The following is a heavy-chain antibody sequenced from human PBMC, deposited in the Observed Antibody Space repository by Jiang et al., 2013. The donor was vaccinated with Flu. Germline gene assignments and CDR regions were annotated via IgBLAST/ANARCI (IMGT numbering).Heavy chain of an antibody. CDR2: IYYSGST. CDR1: GGSISSSSYY. D-gene: IGHD6-19*01. CDR3: ATNGVGQWLVRRAFDI. J-gene: IGHJ3*02. V-gene: IGHV4-39*01. Sequence: ELLKPSETLSLTCTVSGGSISSSSYYWGWIRQPPGKGLEWIGSIYYSGSTYYNPSLKSRVTISVDTSKNQFSLKLSSVTAADTAVYYCATNGVGQWLVRRAFDIWGQ.